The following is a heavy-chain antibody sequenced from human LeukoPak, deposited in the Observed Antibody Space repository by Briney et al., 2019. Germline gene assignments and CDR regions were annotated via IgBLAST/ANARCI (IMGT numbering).Heavy chain of an antibody. D-gene: IGHD5-18*01. J-gene: IGHJ4*02. Sequence: GGSLRLSCAASGFTVSSNYMSWVRQAPGKGLEWVSVIYSGGSAYYADSVKGRLTISRDNSKNTLSLQMNSLRAEDTAVYYCARVVGGYSYAFDYWGQGTLVTVSS. CDR1: GFTVSSNY. V-gene: IGHV3-66*01. CDR2: IYSGGSA. CDR3: ARVVGGYSYAFDY.